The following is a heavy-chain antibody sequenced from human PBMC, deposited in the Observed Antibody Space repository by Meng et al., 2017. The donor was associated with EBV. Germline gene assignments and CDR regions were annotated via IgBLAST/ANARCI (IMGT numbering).Heavy chain of an antibody. Sequence: QVQLQQWGAGLLKPSETLSLTCAVYGGSFSGYYWSWIRQPPGKGLECIGEINHSGSTNYNPSLKSRVTISVDTSKNQFSLKLSSVTAAETAVYYCARGSYGSGSYCAYWGQGNLGTV. CDR1: GGSFSGYY. D-gene: IGHD3-10*01. CDR2: INHSGST. J-gene: IGHJ4*02. V-gene: IGHV4-34*01. CDR3: ARGSYGSGSYCAY.